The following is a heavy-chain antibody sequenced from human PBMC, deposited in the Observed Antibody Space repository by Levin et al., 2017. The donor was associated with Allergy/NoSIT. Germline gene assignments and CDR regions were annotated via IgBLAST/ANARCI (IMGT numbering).Heavy chain of an antibody. J-gene: IGHJ4*02. D-gene: IGHD3-10*01. Sequence: GASVKVSCKASGYTFTSYYMHWVRQAPGQGLEWMGIINPSGGSTSYAQKFQGRVTMTRDTSTSTVYMELSSLRSEDTAVYYCARDFGITMVRGGVRDYWGQGTLVTVSS. CDR1: GYTFTSYY. V-gene: IGHV1-46*01. CDR2: INPSGGST. CDR3: ARDFGITMVRGGVRDY.